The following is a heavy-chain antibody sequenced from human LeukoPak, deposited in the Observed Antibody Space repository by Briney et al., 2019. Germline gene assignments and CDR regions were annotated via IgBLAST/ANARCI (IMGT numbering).Heavy chain of an antibody. V-gene: IGHV3-21*01. CDR1: GFTFSAYS. CDR3: ARAGAVAGPPDY. Sequence: GGSLRLSCAASGFTFSAYSMNWVRQAPGKGLEWVSSISSTSRYIYYADSVKGSFTISRDNTKNSLYLQVNSLRAEDTALYYCARAGAVAGPPDYWGQGTLVTVSS. J-gene: IGHJ4*02. CDR2: ISSTSRYI. D-gene: IGHD6-19*01.